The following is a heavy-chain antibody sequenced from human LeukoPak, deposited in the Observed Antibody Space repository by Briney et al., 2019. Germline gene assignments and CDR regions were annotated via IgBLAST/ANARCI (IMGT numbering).Heavy chain of an antibody. Sequence: SETLSLTCTVSSGSINSFYWGWVRQPAGRGLEWIGRIYTTGKTDYNPSLKSRLTMSVDTSKRQFSLNLRSVTAADTAIYYCARHGYTASHYFLDFWSQGTLVTVSS. CDR1: SGSINSFY. D-gene: IGHD3-16*01. CDR2: IYTTGKT. CDR3: ARHGYTASHYFLDF. J-gene: IGHJ4*02. V-gene: IGHV4-4*07.